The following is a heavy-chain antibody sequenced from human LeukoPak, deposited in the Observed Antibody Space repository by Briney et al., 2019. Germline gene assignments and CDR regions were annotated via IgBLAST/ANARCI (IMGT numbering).Heavy chain of an antibody. Sequence: GGSLRLSCAASGFTFSSYSMNWVRQAPGKGLEWVSPISSSSSYIYYADSVKGRFTISRDNAKNSLYLQMNSLRAEDTAVYYCARFRGSSSGYHYYMDVWGKGTTVTVSS. V-gene: IGHV3-21*01. CDR1: GFTFSSYS. CDR3: ARFRGSSSGYHYYMDV. D-gene: IGHD6-6*01. J-gene: IGHJ6*03. CDR2: ISSSSSYI.